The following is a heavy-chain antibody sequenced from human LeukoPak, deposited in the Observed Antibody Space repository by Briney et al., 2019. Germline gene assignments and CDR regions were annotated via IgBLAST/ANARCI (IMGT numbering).Heavy chain of an antibody. J-gene: IGHJ4*02. D-gene: IGHD6-13*01. CDR1: GFTLSAYA. V-gene: IGHV3-30*18. Sequence: AGRLLRLSCAASGFTLSAYAMHWVRQAAGKGLEWVVLIPCDCSNRYYAEIENGLSTISRDSSKHTLYLRLNSLRAEDTAVYYCAKEGLGSSWYPKDFDYWGQETLVPV. CDR2: IPCDCSNR. CDR3: AKEGLGSSWYPKDFDY.